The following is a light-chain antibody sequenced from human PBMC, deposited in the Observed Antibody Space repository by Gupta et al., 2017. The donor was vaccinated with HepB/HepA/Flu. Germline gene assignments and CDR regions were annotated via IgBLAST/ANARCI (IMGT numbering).Light chain of an antibody. V-gene: IGKV1D-12*01. CDR1: QGISSW. CDR2: PSS. J-gene: IGKJ4*01. Sequence: LPESTSSVSAFVGERVTITCRASQGISSWLACSQQKPGRAPNLLIFPSSPLLSGGPSRFSGSGSGTDFTLTISSLQPEDFATYYCQQTNTGPRTFGGGTKVEIK. CDR3: QQTNTGPRT.